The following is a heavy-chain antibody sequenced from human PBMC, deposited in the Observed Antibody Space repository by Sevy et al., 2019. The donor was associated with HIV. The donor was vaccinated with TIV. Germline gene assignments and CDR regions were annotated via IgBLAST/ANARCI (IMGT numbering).Heavy chain of an antibody. V-gene: IGHV1-18*01. CDR3: AREGGKTLWFGDLYGMDV. J-gene: IGHJ6*02. D-gene: IGHD3-10*01. CDR1: GYTFTSYG. Sequence: ASVKVSCKASGYTFTSYGISWVRQAPGQGLEWMGWISAYNGNTNYAQKLQGRVTMTTGTSTSTAYMELRSLRSDDTAVYYCAREGGKTLWFGDLYGMDVWGQGTTVTVSS. CDR2: ISAYNGNT.